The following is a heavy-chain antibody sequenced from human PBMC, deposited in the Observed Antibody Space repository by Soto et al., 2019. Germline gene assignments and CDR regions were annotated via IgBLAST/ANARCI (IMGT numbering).Heavy chain of an antibody. CDR3: ARKVPGSTSLPIYCYFDL. J-gene: IGHJ2*01. D-gene: IGHD3-10*01. CDR2: VSGGGEST. Sequence: EVQLLESGGGLVQPGGSLRLSCEGSGFTFISYAMNWVRQAPGTGLEWVSAVSGGGESTFYADSVKGRFTISRDNSKNTVTLQIHSLGVDDTAVYYCARKVPGSTSLPIYCYFDLWGRGTLVTVSS. V-gene: IGHV3-23*01. CDR1: GFTFISYA.